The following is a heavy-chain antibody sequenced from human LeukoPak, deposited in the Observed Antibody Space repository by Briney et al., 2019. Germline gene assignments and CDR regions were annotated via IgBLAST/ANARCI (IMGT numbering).Heavy chain of an antibody. V-gene: IGHV4-39*01. D-gene: IGHD6-19*01. Sequence: PSETLSLTCTVSGGSISSSSYYWGWIRQSPGEGLEWIGIVYYSGTAYYNPSLQSRVTISVDTSKNQFSLRLTSVNAADTAIYYCVTQYSSAPYYIDYWGQGILVTVSS. CDR2: VYYSGTA. CDR1: GGSISSSSYY. J-gene: IGHJ4*02. CDR3: VTQYSSAPYYIDY.